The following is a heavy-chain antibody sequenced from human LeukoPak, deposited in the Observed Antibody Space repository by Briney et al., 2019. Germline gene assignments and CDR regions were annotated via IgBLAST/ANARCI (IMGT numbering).Heavy chain of an antibody. CDR3: ARDGSTFYYYYYMHV. Sequence: ASVKVSCKASGYTFTSYDINWVRQATGQGLEWMGWMNPNSGNTGYAQKFQGRVTMTRNTSISTAYMELSSLRSEDTAVYYCARDGSTFYYYYYMHVPGKATTVTIS. J-gene: IGHJ6*03. D-gene: IGHD2-2*01. CDR1: GYTFTSYD. CDR2: MNPNSGNT. V-gene: IGHV1-8*01.